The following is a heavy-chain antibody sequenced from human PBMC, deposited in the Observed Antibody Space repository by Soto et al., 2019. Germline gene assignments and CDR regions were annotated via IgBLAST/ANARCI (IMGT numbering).Heavy chain of an antibody. Sequence: EAQLVESGGGLIQPGGSLRLSCAASGFTVSDNYITWVRQAPGKGLEWVSHLYSGGRIYYADSVKGRFTISRDTSKTTLYLQMNSLRTEDTAVYYCARSDRDYAYALNVWGQGTTVTVSS. CDR1: GFTVSDNY. CDR3: ARSDRDYAYALNV. D-gene: IGHD3-16*01. CDR2: LYSGGRI. V-gene: IGHV3-53*01. J-gene: IGHJ6*02.